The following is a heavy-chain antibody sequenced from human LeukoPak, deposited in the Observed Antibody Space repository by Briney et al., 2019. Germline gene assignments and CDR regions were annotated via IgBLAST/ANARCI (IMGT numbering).Heavy chain of an antibody. CDR1: GYTFTSYG. V-gene: IGHV1-18*01. CDR3: ARNIITVYAFDI. D-gene: IGHD3-10*01. CDR2: ISAYNGNT. Sequence: ASVKVSCKAPGYTFTSYGISWVRQAPGQGLEWMGWISAYNGNTNYAQKLQGRVTMTTDTSTSTAYMELRSLRSDDTAVYYCARNIITVYAFDIWGQGTMVTVSS. J-gene: IGHJ3*02.